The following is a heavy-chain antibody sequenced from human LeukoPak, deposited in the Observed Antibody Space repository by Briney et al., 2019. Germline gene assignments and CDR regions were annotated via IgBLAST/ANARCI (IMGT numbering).Heavy chain of an antibody. CDR1: GFTFEDYA. CDR3: AQDIGHAMD. J-gene: IGHJ4*02. CDR2: ISGNGGRT. Sequence: PGGSLRLSCAASGFTFEDYAMNWVRQAPGKGLEWVSLISGNGGRTYYADSVKGRFTISRDNSKNSLSLQMNSLTTEDTALYYCAQDIGHAMDWGQGTLVTVSS. D-gene: IGHD5-18*01. V-gene: IGHV3-43*02.